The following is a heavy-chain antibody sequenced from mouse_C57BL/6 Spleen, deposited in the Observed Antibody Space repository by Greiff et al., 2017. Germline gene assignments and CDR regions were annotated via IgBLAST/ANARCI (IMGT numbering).Heavy chain of an antibody. V-gene: IGHV1-64*01. J-gene: IGHJ4*01. CDR1: GYTFTSYW. Sequence: VQLQQPGAELVKPGASVKLSCQASGYTFTSYWMHWVKQRPGQGLEWIGMIHPNSGSTNYNEKFKSKATLTVDKSSSTDYMQLSSLTSEASAVYDCARRVYDGYPLYAMDYWGQGTSVTVSS. CDR2: IHPNSGST. D-gene: IGHD2-3*01. CDR3: ARRVYDGYPLYAMDY.